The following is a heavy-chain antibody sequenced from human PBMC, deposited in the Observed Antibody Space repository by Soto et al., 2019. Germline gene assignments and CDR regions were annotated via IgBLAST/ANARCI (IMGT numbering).Heavy chain of an antibody. V-gene: IGHV1-2*02. CDR2: LNPNSGGT. CDR1: GYTFTGYN. J-gene: IGHJ3*02. Sequence: ASVKVSCKASGYTFTGYNMHWVRQAPGQGPEWMGWLNPNSGGTSYAQKFQGRVTMTRDTSISTTYMEMSRLRSDDTAVYYCARTTAYCGGECYADAFDIWGQGTMVTVSS. D-gene: IGHD2-21*01. CDR3: ARTTAYCGGECYADAFDI.